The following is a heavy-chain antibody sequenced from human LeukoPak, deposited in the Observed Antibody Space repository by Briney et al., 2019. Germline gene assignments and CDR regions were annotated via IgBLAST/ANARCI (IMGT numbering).Heavy chain of an antibody. CDR1: GYTFTSYY. V-gene: IGHV1-69*13. J-gene: IGHJ3*02. Sequence: ASVKVSCKTSGYTFTSYYVSWVRQAPGQGLEWMGGIIPIFGTASYAQKFQGRVTITADESTSTAYMELSSLRSEDTAVYYCARANCSSTSCYTSGPITDAFDIWGQGTMVTVSS. D-gene: IGHD2-2*02. CDR3: ARANCSSTSCYTSGPITDAFDI. CDR2: IIPIFGTA.